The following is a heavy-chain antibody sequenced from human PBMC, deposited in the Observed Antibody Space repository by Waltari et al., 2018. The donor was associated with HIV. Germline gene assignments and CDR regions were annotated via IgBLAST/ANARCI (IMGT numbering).Heavy chain of an antibody. V-gene: IGHV3-21*04. CDR2: LRRDTYEA. CDR1: GFDFSRFT. J-gene: IGHJ4*02. D-gene: IGHD2-15*01. CDR3: VRDDPGYVPIDY. Sequence: SGGVEVQEVVSLLLSCSGSGFDFSRFTLNWVRQTPLRGLEWVAALRRDTYEANYLASVRGRFTISRDNAKSSAFLDMTGLRVEDTATYYCVRDDPGYVPIDYWGQGSQVIVS.